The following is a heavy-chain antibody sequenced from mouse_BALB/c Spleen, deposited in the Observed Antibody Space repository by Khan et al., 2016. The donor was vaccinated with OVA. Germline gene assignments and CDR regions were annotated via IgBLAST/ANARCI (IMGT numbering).Heavy chain of an antibody. CDR3: TRSEDGSFDY. J-gene: IGHJ3*01. CDR2: INPSNGGT. D-gene: IGHD2-3*01. V-gene: IGHV1S81*02. CDR1: GYTFTSYY. Sequence: VQLQESGAELVKPGASVKLSCKTSGYTFTSYYMYWVKQRPGQGLEWIGEINPSNGGTNLNAQFKSKATLIVDKSSSTAYMQVSSLTSENSAVYYCTRSEDGSFDYWGQGTLVTVSA.